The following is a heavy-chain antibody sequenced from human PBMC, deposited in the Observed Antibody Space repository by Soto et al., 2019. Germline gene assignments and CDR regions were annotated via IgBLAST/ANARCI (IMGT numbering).Heavy chain of an antibody. CDR3: ALDLSPYCSSTSCYRYFDY. J-gene: IGHJ4*02. Sequence: ASVKVSCKASGGTFSSYAISWVRQAPGQGLEWMGGIIPIFGTANYAQKFQGRVTITADESTSTAYMELSSLRSEDTAVYYCALDLSPYCSSTSCYRYFDYWGQGTLVTVSS. V-gene: IGHV1-69*13. CDR1: GGTFSSYA. D-gene: IGHD2-2*01. CDR2: IIPIFGTA.